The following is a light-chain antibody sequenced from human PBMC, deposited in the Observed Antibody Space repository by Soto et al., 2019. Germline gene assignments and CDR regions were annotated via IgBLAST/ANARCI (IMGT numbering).Light chain of an antibody. V-gene: IGKV1-5*03. CDR1: DNIVHW. J-gene: IGKJ1*01. Sequence: DIQMTQSPSTLCASVGDIVAITCRASDNIVHWVAWYQQKPGKAPKLLIYKAANLADEVPSRFAGSGSGTDFTLTITRLQPDDFATYYCQHYNSFSRTFGQGTKVDIK. CDR2: KAA. CDR3: QHYNSFSRT.